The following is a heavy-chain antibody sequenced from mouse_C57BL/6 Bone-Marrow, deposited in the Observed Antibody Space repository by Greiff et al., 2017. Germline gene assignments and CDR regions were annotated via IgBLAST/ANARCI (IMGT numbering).Heavy chain of an antibody. V-gene: IGHV1-15*01. CDR1: GYTITDYD. CDR3: TKGFAY. CDR2: VYPETGGT. Sequence: QVQLQQSGAELVRPGASVTLSCKASGYTITDYDLHWVKQTPVHGLERIGAVYPETGGTASNQTFMGKAIRTADKSSSTAYMELRSQTAEDSAVYYGTKGFAYWGQGTLVTVSA. J-gene: IGHJ3*01.